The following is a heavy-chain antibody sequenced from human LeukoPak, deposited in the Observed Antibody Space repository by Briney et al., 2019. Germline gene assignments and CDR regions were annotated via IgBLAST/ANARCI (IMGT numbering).Heavy chain of an antibody. D-gene: IGHD2-2*01. Sequence: SVKVSCKASGGTFSSYAISWVRQAPGHGLEWMGAIVPMFTTSDYAQKFRDRVTITADESTSTVYMDLRRLTYEDTAIYYCARVKESAPVAAAIPYFFDRWGQGTLVTVSS. V-gene: IGHV1-69*13. CDR1: GGTFSSYA. J-gene: IGHJ4*02. CDR2: IVPMFTTS. CDR3: ARVKESAPVAAAIPYFFDR.